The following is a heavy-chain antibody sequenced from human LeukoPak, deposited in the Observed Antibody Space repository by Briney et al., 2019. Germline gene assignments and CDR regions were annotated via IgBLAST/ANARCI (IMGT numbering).Heavy chain of an antibody. Sequence: SETLSLTCTVSGGSISSGDYYWSWIRQPPGKGLEWIGSIYHSGSTYYNPSLKSRVTISVDTSKNQFSLKLSSVTAADTAVYYCARDGGVGATTFDYWGQGTLVTVSS. V-gene: IGHV4-39*07. CDR1: GGSISSGDYY. CDR3: ARDGGVGATTFDY. CDR2: IYHSGST. D-gene: IGHD1-26*01. J-gene: IGHJ4*02.